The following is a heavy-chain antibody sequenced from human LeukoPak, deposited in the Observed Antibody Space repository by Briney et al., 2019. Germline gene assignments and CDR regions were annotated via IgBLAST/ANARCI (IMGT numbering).Heavy chain of an antibody. CDR2: INPNSGGT. Sequence: GASVKVSCKASGYTFTGYYIHWVRQAPGQGLEWMGWINPNSGGTNYAQKFQGRVSMTRDTSISTAYMEMSRLRSDDTAVYYCARVPSLGAFHIWGLGTMVTVSS. V-gene: IGHV1-2*02. CDR3: ARVPSLGAFHI. CDR1: GYTFTGYY. J-gene: IGHJ3*02.